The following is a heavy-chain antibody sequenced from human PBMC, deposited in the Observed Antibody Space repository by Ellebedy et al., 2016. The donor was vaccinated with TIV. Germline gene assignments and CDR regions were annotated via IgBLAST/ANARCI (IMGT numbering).Heavy chain of an antibody. Sequence: ASVQVSCKASGYTFTSYAMHWVRQAPGQRLAWMGWINAGNGNIKYSQKFQAIVTITTDTSASIAYMYLSTLNSEETAGYYCHCVYSYGYVRVGDYWGHGTLVTVSS. V-gene: IGHV1-3*01. CDR1: GYTFTSYA. CDR2: INAGNGNI. J-gene: IGHJ4*01. D-gene: IGHD5-18*01. CDR3: HCVYSYGYVRVGDY.